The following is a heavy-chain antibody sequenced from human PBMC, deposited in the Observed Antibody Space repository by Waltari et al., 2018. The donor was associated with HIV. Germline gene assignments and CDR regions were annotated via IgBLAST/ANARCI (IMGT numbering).Heavy chain of an antibody. CDR3: VRGNWNYGDYYYGMDG. CDR2: ISHSGTT. CDR1: SGSFNVYY. V-gene: IGHV4-34*01. D-gene: IGHD1-7*01. Sequence: QVQLHQWGTGLLKPSETLSLTCAVYSGSFNVYYWTWVRQRPGKGLEWIGEISHSGTTNYNPSLKSRVTISVDTSKNQFSLRLRSVTAKDSATYFCVRGNWNYGDYYYGMDGWGQGTKVTVSS. J-gene: IGHJ6*02.